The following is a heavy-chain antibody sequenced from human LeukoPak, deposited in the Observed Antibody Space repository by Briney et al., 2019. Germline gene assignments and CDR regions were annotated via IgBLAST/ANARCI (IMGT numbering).Heavy chain of an antibody. J-gene: IGHJ4*02. V-gene: IGHV3-15*01. CDR2: IKSKTDGGTT. CDR3: TTIPATGEYCDS. Sequence: GGSLRLSCAASVFTFRNAWMSWVRQAPGKGLEWVGRIKSKTDGGTTEYAAPVKGRFTISRDDSKNTLFLQMNSLKTEDTAVYYCTTIPATGEYCDSWGQGTLVTVSS. D-gene: IGHD6-13*01. CDR1: VFTFRNAW.